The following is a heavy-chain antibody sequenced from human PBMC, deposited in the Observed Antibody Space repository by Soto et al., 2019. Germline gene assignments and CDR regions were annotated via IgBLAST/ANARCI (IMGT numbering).Heavy chain of an antibody. CDR3: SRTMPTSGTFDY. Sequence: GSGPTLVNPTQTLTLTCTFSGFSLRVGGERVSWIRQPPGQALEWLARIDGDDNKYYSASLKTRLTISKDTSRNQVVLTMTNMDPVDTATYYCSRTMPTSGTFDYWGRGTLVTVSS. J-gene: IGHJ4*02. CDR1: GFSLRVGGER. V-gene: IGHV2-70*04. CDR2: IDGDDNK. D-gene: IGHD2-2*01.